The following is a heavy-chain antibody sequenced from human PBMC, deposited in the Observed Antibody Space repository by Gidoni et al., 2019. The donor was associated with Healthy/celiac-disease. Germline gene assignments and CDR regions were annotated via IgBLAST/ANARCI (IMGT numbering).Heavy chain of an antibody. Sequence: QVQLQESGPGLVKPSQPLSLTCTVSGGSIRSGGYYWSWIHHHPGKGLEWIGYIYYSGSTYYNPSLKSRVTISVDTSKNQFSLKLSSVTAADTAVYDCALGINYYGSGSRGYWGQGTLVTVSS. J-gene: IGHJ4*02. CDR3: ALGINYYGSGSRGY. D-gene: IGHD3-10*01. CDR1: GGSIRSGGYY. V-gene: IGHV4-31*03. CDR2: IYYSGST.